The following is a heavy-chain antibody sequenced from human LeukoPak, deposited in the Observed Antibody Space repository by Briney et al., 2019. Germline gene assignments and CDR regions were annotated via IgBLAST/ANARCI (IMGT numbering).Heavy chain of an antibody. Sequence: ASVKVSCKASGYTFTSYYLLWVRQAPGQGLEWMGIINPSGGSTSYAQKFQGRVTMTRDMSTSTVYMELSSLRSDDTAVYYCAREYYYGSGNYYNRIDYWGQGTLVTVSS. V-gene: IGHV1-46*01. CDR3: AREYYYGSGNYYNRIDY. CDR2: INPSGGST. CDR1: GYTFTSYY. D-gene: IGHD3-10*01. J-gene: IGHJ4*02.